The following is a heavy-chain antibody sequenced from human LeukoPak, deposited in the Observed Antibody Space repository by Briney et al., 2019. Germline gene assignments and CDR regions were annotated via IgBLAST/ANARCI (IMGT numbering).Heavy chain of an antibody. CDR1: GGTFISYA. V-gene: IGHV1-69*06. CDR2: IIPIFGTT. CDR3: ARRGWAFSCGDCYSGLCH. J-gene: IGHJ4*02. D-gene: IGHD2-21*02. Sequence: SVQDSCKASGGTFISYAISWVRQAPAQEVEWMGGIIPIFGTTNYAQKFQERLTPTADKYTSTADMHLSSLRSDDTAVYYCARRGWAFSCGDCYSGLCHWGEGGLVTVSP.